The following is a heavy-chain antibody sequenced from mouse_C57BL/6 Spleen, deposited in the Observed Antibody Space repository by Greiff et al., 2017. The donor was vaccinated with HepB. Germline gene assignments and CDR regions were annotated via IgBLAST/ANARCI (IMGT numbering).Heavy chain of an antibody. D-gene: IGHD6-1*01. J-gene: IGHJ3*01. CDR3: AIAPFAY. CDR1: GYTFTSYW. Sequence: QVQLQQSGAELVMPGASVKLSCKASGYTFTSYWMHWVKQRPGQGLEWIGEIDPSDSYTNYNQKFKGKSTLTVDKSSSTAYMQLSSLTSEDSAVYYCAIAPFAYWGQGTLVTVSA. CDR2: IDPSDSYT. V-gene: IGHV1-69*01.